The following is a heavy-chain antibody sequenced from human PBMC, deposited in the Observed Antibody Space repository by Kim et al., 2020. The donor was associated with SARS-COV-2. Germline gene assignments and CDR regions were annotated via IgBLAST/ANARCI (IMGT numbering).Heavy chain of an antibody. J-gene: IGHJ4*02. CDR2: IGTAGDT. Sequence: GGSLRLSCAASGFTFSSYDMHWVRQATGKGLEWVSAIGTAGDTYYPGSVKGRFTISRENAKNSLYLQMNSLRAGDTAVYYCARAKYYDSSGPFDYWGQGTLVTVSS. V-gene: IGHV3-13*01. CDR3: ARAKYYDSSGPFDY. D-gene: IGHD3-22*01. CDR1: GFTFSSYD.